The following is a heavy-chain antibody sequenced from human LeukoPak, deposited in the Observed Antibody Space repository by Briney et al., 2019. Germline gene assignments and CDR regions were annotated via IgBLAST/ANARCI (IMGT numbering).Heavy chain of an antibody. D-gene: IGHD6-13*01. Sequence: SETLSLTCTVSGGSISNYYWSWIRQPPGKGLEWIGYIYYSGSTNYNPSLKSRVTISVDTSKKQFSLKLSSVTAADTAVYYCARDRRINIAAAAHAGWFDPWGQGTLVTVSS. CDR1: GGSISNYY. J-gene: IGHJ5*02. V-gene: IGHV4-59*12. CDR3: ARDRRINIAAAAHAGWFDP. CDR2: IYYSGST.